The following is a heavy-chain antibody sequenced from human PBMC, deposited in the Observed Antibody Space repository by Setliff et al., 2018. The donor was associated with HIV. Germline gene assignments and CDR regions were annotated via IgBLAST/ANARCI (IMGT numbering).Heavy chain of an antibody. CDR2: MYPGTSTT. CDR3: ASLSGYSGDAFDV. CDR1: GYSFTSYW. J-gene: IGHJ3*01. V-gene: IGHV5-51*01. Sequence: GESLKISCKGSGYSFTSYWIGWVRQMPGKGLEWMGIMYPGTSTTKYSPSFQGQVTISADKYISTTYLQWSSLKASDTAMYYCASLSGYSGDAFDVWGQGTMVTVSS. D-gene: IGHD3-22*01.